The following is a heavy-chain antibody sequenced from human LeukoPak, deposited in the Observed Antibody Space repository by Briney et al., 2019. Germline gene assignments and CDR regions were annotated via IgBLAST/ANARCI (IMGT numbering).Heavy chain of an antibody. Sequence: SETLSLTCTVSGGSISSSSYYWGWIRQPPGKGLEWIGSIYYSGSTNYNPSLKSRVTISVDKSKNQFSLKLSSVTAADTAVYYCARVSYSSSWSEFDYWGQGTLVTVSS. V-gene: IGHV4-39*07. CDR2: IYYSGST. CDR1: GGSISSSSYY. J-gene: IGHJ4*02. CDR3: ARVSYSSSWSEFDY. D-gene: IGHD6-13*01.